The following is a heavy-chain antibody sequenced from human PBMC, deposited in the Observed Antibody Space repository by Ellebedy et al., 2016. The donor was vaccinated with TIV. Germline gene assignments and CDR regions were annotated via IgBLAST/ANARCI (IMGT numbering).Heavy chain of an antibody. D-gene: IGHD3-10*01. J-gene: IGHJ6*02. V-gene: IGHV4-34*01. Sequence: SETLSLTCAVYGGSFSGYYWSWIRQPPGKGLEWIGEINHSGSTYHNPSLKSRVTISVDTSKNQFSLKLSSVTAADTAVYYCARDRVRGQYYYGMDVWGQGTTVTVSS. CDR1: GGSFSGYY. CDR3: ARDRVRGQYYYGMDV. CDR2: INHSGST.